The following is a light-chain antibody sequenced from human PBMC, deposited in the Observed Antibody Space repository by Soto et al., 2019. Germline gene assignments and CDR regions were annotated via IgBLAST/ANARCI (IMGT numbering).Light chain of an antibody. CDR1: QNINNY. CDR3: QQCYSDFA. CDR2: TTL. J-gene: IGKJ3*01. Sequence: DIRMTQSPSSLSASVGDIVTITCRASQNINNYLNWYQQKPGKAPKLLIYTTLTVQSGLPSRFSGGGSGTDCTHTLCRLHSDDDATYYCQQCYSDFAFGPWTKVDLK. V-gene: IGKV1-39*01.